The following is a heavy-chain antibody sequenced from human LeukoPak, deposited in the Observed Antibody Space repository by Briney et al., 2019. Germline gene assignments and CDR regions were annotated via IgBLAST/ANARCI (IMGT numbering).Heavy chain of an antibody. Sequence: SETLSLTCAVYGGSFSGYYWSWIRQPPGKGLEWIGYIYYSGSTNYNPSLKSRVTISVDTSKNQFSLKLSSVTAADTAVYYRARVKRYFDYWGQGTLVTVSS. D-gene: IGHD3-9*01. CDR1: GGSFSGYY. CDR2: IYYSGST. V-gene: IGHV4-59*01. J-gene: IGHJ4*02. CDR3: ARVKRYFDY.